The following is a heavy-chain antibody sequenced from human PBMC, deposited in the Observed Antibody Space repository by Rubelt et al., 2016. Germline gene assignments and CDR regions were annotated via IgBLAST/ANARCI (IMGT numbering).Heavy chain of an antibody. CDR1: GFTFSSYA. V-gene: IGHV3-23*01. D-gene: IGHD1-26*01. J-gene: IGHJ4*02. Sequence: SGFTFSSYAMSWVRQAPGKGLEWVSGISGSGGSTHHADSVKGRFTISRDNSKNTVYLQMGSLRAEDTAVYYCVRDSSGSHFDYWGQGTLVTVSS. CDR3: VRDSSGSHFDY. CDR2: ISGSGGST.